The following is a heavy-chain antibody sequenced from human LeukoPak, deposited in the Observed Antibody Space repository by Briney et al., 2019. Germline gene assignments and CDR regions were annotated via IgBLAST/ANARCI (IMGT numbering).Heavy chain of an antibody. Sequence: PGGSLRLSCAASGFTFDDYAMHWVRQAPGKGLEWVSGISWNSGSIGYADSVKGRFTISGDNAKNSLYLQMNSLRAEDTALYYCAKDIRYCSGGSCYAGSHGMDVWGQGTTVTVSS. CDR3: AKDIRYCSGGSCYAGSHGMDV. D-gene: IGHD2-15*01. CDR2: ISWNSGSI. CDR1: GFTFDDYA. J-gene: IGHJ6*02. V-gene: IGHV3-9*01.